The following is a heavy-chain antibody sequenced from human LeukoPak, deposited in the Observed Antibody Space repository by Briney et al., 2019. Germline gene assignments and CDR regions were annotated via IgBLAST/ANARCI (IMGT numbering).Heavy chain of an antibody. J-gene: IGHJ4*02. D-gene: IGHD6-19*01. CDR2: ISSSGGTI. Sequence: GGSLRLSCAASGFTFSDYYMSWIRQAPGKGLEWVSYISSSGGTIYYADSVKGRFTISRDNAKNSLYLQMKSLRAEDTAVYYCAKDRAVAGSYYFDYWGQGTLVTVSS. CDR1: GFTFSDYY. V-gene: IGHV3-11*01. CDR3: AKDRAVAGSYYFDY.